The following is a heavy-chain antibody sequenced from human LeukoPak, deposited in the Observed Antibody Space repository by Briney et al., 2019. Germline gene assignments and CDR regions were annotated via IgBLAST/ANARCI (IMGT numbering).Heavy chain of an antibody. CDR1: GFTFSSYT. D-gene: IGHD3-10*01. Sequence: GGSLRLSCAASGFTFSSYTMNWVRQAPGKGLEWVSSISTGSSYIYYADSVKGRFTISRDNAKNSLYLQMNSLRAEDTAVYYCARGKTGSYYSRSYYMDVWGKGTTVTISS. V-gene: IGHV3-21*04. CDR3: ARGKTGSYYSRSYYMDV. J-gene: IGHJ6*03. CDR2: ISTGSSYI.